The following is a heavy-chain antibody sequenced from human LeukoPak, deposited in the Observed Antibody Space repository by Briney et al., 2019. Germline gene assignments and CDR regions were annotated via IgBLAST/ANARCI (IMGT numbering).Heavy chain of an antibody. CDR1: GFTFDDYA. CDR3: AKDPYGSGSYSGYFDY. CDR2: ISWNSGSI. J-gene: IGHJ4*02. Sequence: PGGSLRLSCAASGFTFDDYAMHWVRQAPGKGLEWVSGISWNSGSIGYADSVKGRFTISRDNAKNSLYLQMNSLRAEDTALYYCAKDPYGSGSYSGYFDYWGQGTLVTVSS. V-gene: IGHV3-9*01. D-gene: IGHD3-10*01.